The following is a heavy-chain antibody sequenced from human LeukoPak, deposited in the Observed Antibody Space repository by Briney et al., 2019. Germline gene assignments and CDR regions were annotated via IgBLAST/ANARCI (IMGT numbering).Heavy chain of an antibody. V-gene: IGHV3-30*04. CDR3: ARCGGTCSLPSTSAMDV. Sequence: GGSLRLSCAASAFIFSSYAVRWVRQAPGKGLGWVAVISFDGRHIFYADSVKGRFTISRDNSKNTLYLQMNSLRAEDTALYLCARCGGTCSLPSTSAMDVWGQGTTVTVS. J-gene: IGHJ6*02. CDR2: ISFDGRHI. D-gene: IGHD2-21*01. CDR1: AFIFSSYA.